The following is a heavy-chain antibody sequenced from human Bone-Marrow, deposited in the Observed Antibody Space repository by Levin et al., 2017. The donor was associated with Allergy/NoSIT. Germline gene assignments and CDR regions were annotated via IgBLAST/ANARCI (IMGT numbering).Heavy chain of an antibody. Sequence: ASVKVSCKASGYTFTGYYMHWVRQAPGQGLEWMGRINPNSGGTNYAQKFQGRVTMTRDTSISTAYMELSRLRSDDTAVYYCARDLPEYYYGSGSYYIYWGQGTLVTVSS. V-gene: IGHV1-2*06. D-gene: IGHD3-10*01. CDR2: INPNSGGT. CDR1: GYTFTGYY. J-gene: IGHJ4*02. CDR3: ARDLPEYYYGSGSYYIY.